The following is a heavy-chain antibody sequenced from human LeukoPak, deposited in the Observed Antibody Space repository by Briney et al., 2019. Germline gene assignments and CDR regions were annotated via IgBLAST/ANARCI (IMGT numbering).Heavy chain of an antibody. V-gene: IGHV1-69*05. Sequence: SVKVSCKASGGTFSSYAISWVRQAPGQGLEWMGGIIPIFGTANYAQKYQGRVTITTDESTSTAYMELSSLRSEDTAVYYCARTWVATTTGYYYYYMDVWGKGTTVTVSS. J-gene: IGHJ6*03. CDR3: ARTWVATTTGYYYYYMDV. CDR1: GGTFSSYA. D-gene: IGHD5-24*01. CDR2: IIPIFGTA.